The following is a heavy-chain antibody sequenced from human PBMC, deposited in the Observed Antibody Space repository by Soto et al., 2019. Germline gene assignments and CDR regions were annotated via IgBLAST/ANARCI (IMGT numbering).Heavy chain of an antibody. CDR2: ISSSSSYI. D-gene: IGHD6-13*01. CDR1: GFTFSSYS. J-gene: IGHJ6*02. Sequence: EVQLVESGGGLVPPGGSVRLSCAASGFTFSSYSMNWVRQAPGKGLEWVASISSSSSYIYYADSVKGRFTISRDKAKNSLFLQMSSLRAEDTALYYCARHQGPAAGNYGMDVWGRGTTVTVSS. V-gene: IGHV3-21*01. CDR3: ARHQGPAAGNYGMDV.